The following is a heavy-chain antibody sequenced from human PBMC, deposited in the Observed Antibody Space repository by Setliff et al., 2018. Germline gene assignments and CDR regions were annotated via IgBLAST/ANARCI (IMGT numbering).Heavy chain of an antibody. CDR1: GGTFSSYA. D-gene: IGHD2-21*02. Sequence: AASVKVSCKASGGTFSSYAISWVRQAPGQGLEWMGGIIPILGIANYAQKFQGRVTITADKSTSTAYMELSSLRSEDTAVYYCARVGAGRYGGDGDYWGQGTLVTVSS. V-gene: IGHV1-69*10. CDR3: ARVGAGRYGGDGDY. CDR2: IIPILGIA. J-gene: IGHJ4*02.